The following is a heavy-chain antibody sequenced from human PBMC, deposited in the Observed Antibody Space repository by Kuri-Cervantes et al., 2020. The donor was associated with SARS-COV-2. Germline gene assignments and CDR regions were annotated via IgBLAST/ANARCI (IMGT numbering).Heavy chain of an antibody. Sequence: GESLKISCAASGCTFSSYAMHWVRQAPGKGLEYVSAISSNGGSTYYANSVKGRFTISRDNSKNTLYLQMGSLRAEDMAVYYCAREGHYDFWSGPFDYWGQGTLVTVSS. D-gene: IGHD3-3*01. V-gene: IGHV3-64*01. CDR3: AREGHYDFWSGPFDY. CDR2: ISSNGGST. J-gene: IGHJ4*02. CDR1: GCTFSSYA.